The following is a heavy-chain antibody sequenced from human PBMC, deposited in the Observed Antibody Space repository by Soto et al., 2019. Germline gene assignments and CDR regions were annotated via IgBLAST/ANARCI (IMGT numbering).Heavy chain of an antibody. CDR1: GFTFSSYG. D-gene: IGHD3-16*01. J-gene: IGHJ6*02. CDR2: IWYDGSNK. Sequence: GGSLRLSCAASGFTFSSYGMHWVRQAPGKGLEWVAVIWYDGSNKYYADSVKGRFTISRDNSKNTLYLQMNSLRAEDTAVYYCARFGAFDYPEARPYYYYGMDVWGQGTTVTVSS. V-gene: IGHV3-33*01. CDR3: ARFGAFDYPEARPYYYYGMDV.